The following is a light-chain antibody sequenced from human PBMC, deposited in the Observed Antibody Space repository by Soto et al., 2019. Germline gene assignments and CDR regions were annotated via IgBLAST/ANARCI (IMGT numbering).Light chain of an antibody. CDR1: QGISSY. Sequence: AIRVTQTQISLSASTGDRVTITCRASQGISSYLAWYQQKPGKAPTLLIYAASSLQSGVPSRFSGSGFGTDFTLTISSLQPEDSAIYYCQQADTFPIPFGQVTLPAN. CDR2: AAS. J-gene: IGKJ5*01. V-gene: IGKV1-8*01. CDR3: QQADTFPIP.